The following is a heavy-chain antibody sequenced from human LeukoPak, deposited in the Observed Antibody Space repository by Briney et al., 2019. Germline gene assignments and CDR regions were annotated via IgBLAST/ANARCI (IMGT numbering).Heavy chain of an antibody. CDR3: ARAYDFWSGYSDDAFDI. CDR1: GYTFTGYY. D-gene: IGHD3-3*01. Sequence: APVKVSCKASGYTFTGYYMHWVRQAPGQGLEWMGWINPNSGGTNYAQKFQGRVTMTRDTSISTAYMELSRLRSDDTAVYYCARAYDFWSGYSDDAFDIWGQGTMVTVSS. J-gene: IGHJ3*02. CDR2: INPNSGGT. V-gene: IGHV1-2*02.